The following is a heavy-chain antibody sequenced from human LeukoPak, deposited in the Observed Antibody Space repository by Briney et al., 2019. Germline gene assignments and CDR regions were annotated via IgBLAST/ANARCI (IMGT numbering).Heavy chain of an antibody. CDR3: AKHLVVPAAMN. CDR1: GFTFSDYW. CDR2: IKQDGSEK. J-gene: IGHJ4*02. Sequence: GGSLRLSCGVSGFTFSDYWMNWVRQAPGKGLEWVASIKQDGSEKSYVDSVKGRFTISRDNAKNSLYLQMSSLRAEDTAVYYCAKHLVVPAAMNWGQGTLVTVSS. V-gene: IGHV3-7*01. D-gene: IGHD2-2*01.